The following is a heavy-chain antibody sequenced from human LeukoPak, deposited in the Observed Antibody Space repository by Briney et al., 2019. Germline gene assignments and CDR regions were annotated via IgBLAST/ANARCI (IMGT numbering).Heavy chain of an antibody. CDR2: IYYSGST. Sequence: PSETLSLTCTVSGGSISSSSYYWGWIRQPPGKGLEWIGSIYYSGSTYYNPSLKSRVTISVDTSKNQFSLKLSSVTAADTAVYYCARHGGYYDSSGYSLGYFQHWGQGTLVTVSS. CDR1: GGSISSSSYY. J-gene: IGHJ1*01. CDR3: ARHGGYYDSSGYSLGYFQH. V-gene: IGHV4-39*01. D-gene: IGHD3-22*01.